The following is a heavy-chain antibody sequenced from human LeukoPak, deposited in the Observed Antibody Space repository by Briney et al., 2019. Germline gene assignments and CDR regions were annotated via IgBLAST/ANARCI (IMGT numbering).Heavy chain of an antibody. CDR2: INHSGST. CDR3: ARVMNYYDSSGYFTYFDY. D-gene: IGHD3-22*01. CDR1: GGSCSGYY. V-gene: IGHV4-34*01. Sequence: PSETLSLTGAVYGGSCSGYYWSWIRQPPGKGLEWIGEINHSGSTNYNPSLKSRVTISVDTAKNQFSLKLSSVTAADTAVYYCARVMNYYDSSGYFTYFDYWGQGTLVTVSS. J-gene: IGHJ4*02.